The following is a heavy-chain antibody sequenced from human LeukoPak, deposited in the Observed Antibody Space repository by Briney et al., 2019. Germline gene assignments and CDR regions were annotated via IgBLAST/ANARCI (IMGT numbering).Heavy chain of an antibody. Sequence: GPVKVSCKASGYTFTSYYMHWVRQAPGQGLEWMGIINPSGGSTSYAQKFQGRVTMTRDMSTGTVYMELSSLRSEDTAVYYCARDQAHSGYPFDYWGQGTLVTVSS. J-gene: IGHJ4*02. CDR3: ARDQAHSGYPFDY. CDR2: INPSGGST. D-gene: IGHD5-12*01. V-gene: IGHV1-46*01. CDR1: GYTFTSYY.